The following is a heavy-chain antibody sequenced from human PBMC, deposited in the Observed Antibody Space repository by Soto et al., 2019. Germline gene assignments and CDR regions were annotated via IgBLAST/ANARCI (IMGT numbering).Heavy chain of an antibody. CDR2: ISYDGSNK. CDR1: GFTFSSYG. Sequence: GGSLRLSCAASGFTFSSYGMHWVRQAPGKGLEWVAVISYDGSNKYYADYVKGRFTISRDNSKNTLYLQMNSLRAEDTAVYYCAKDMGPRRFYFDYWGQGTLVTVSS. V-gene: IGHV3-30*18. J-gene: IGHJ4*02. D-gene: IGHD3-10*01. CDR3: AKDMGPRRFYFDY.